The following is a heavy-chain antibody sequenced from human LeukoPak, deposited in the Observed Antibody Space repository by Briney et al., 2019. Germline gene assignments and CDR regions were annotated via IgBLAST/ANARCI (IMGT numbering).Heavy chain of an antibody. J-gene: IGHJ4*02. V-gene: IGHV1/OR15-1*04. CDR3: ATEPSRSYSFDHLDF. Sequence: ASVKVSCKASGYTFIDYYIHWVRQAPGQGLEWMGRVVPMFGIRNYPQTFRGRVNITADKATNTVYMELRSLRAEDTAIYYCATEPSRSYSFDHLDFWGLGTPVTVSS. CDR1: GYTFIDYY. CDR2: VVPMFGIR. D-gene: IGHD5-12*01.